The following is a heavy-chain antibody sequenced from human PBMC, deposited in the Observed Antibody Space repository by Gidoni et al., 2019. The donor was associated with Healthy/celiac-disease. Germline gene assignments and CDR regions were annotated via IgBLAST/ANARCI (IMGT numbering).Heavy chain of an antibody. Sequence: QVQLQESGPGLVKPSQTLSLTCTVSGGSIRSGCYYWSWIRQPPGKGLEWIGYIYYSGSTYYNPSLKSLVTISVDTSKNQFSLKLSSVTAADTAVYYCAREGCSGGSCYMAFDYWGQGTLVTVSS. CDR1: GGSIRSGCYY. V-gene: IGHV4-31*01. CDR3: AREGCSGGSCYMAFDY. J-gene: IGHJ4*02. D-gene: IGHD2-15*01. CDR2: IYYSGST.